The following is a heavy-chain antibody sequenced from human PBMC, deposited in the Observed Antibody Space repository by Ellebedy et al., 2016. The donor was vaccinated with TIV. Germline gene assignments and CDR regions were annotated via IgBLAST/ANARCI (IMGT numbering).Heavy chain of an antibody. V-gene: IGHV3-33*01. Sequence: GESLKISCAASGFTFSSYGMHWVRQAPGKGLEWVAVIWYDGSNKYYADSVKGRFTISRDNSKNTLYLQMNSLRAEDTAVYYCAREWHSYGYYYYYGMDVWGQGTTVTVSS. D-gene: IGHD5-18*01. CDR3: AREWHSYGYYYYYGMDV. CDR2: IWYDGSNK. CDR1: GFTFSSYG. J-gene: IGHJ6*02.